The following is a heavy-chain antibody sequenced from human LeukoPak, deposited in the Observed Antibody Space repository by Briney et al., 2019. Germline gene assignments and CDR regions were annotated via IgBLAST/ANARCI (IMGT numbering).Heavy chain of an antibody. CDR1: GFTFDDYA. CDR2: ISWNSGSI. J-gene: IGHJ6*02. V-gene: IGHV3-9*01. CDR3: AKDAPGGMDV. Sequence: ALLLSCAASGFTFDDYAMHWVRPAPGKGLEGVSGISWNSGSIGYADSVKGRFTISRDNAKNSLYLQMNSLRAEDTALYYCAKDAPGGMDVWGQGTTVTVSS.